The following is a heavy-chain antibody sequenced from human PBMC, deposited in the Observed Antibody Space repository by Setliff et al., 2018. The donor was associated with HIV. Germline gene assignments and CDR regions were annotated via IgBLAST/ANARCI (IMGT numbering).Heavy chain of an antibody. V-gene: IGHV4-39*01. Sequence: SETLSLTCTVSGGSIGSSSYYWGWIRQPPGKGLEWIGSIYYSGATYYNPSLKSRVTLSVDTSNNQFSLKLSSVTAADTAVYYCARHLRWELPYYFDYWGQGTLVTVSS. J-gene: IGHJ4*02. D-gene: IGHD1-26*01. CDR3: ARHLRWELPYYFDY. CDR2: IYYSGAT. CDR1: GGSIGSSSYY.